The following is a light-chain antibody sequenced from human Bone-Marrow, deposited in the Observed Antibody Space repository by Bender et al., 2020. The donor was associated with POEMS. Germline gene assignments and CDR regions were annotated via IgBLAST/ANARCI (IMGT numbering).Light chain of an antibody. CDR3: QSYDNSLGGWV. CDR2: GYN. CDR1: SSNIGSNY. V-gene: IGLV1-47*02. J-gene: IGLJ3*02. Sequence: QSVLTQPPSASETPGQRVTISCSGSSSNIGSNYVYWYQHLPGTAPKLLIYGYNNRPSGVPDRFSGSKSGTSASLAITGLQAEDEGDYYCQSYDNSLGGWVFGGGTKLTVL.